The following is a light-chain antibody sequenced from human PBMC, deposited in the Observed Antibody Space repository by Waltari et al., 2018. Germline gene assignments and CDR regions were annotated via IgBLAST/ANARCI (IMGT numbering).Light chain of an antibody. V-gene: IGLV4-69*01. CDR2: VNSDGSH. CDR3: QTGGHGTWV. CDR1: SGHRSNI. Sequence: QLVLTQSPSASASLGASVKLTCTLSSGHRSNIISCHPQQPEKGPRYLMKVNSDGSHSKGDEIPDRFSGSSSGAERYLTISSVQSEDEADYYCQTGGHGTWVFGGGTKLTVL. J-gene: IGLJ3*02.